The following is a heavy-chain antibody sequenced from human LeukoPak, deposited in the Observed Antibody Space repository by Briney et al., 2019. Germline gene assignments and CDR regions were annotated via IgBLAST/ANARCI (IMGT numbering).Heavy chain of an antibody. D-gene: IGHD3-16*01. Sequence: GASVKVSCKASGGTFSSYTISWVRQAPGQGLEWMGRIIPILGIANYAQKFQGRVTITADKSTSTAYMELSSLRSEDAAVYYCARDTERGSGAFDIWGQGTMVTVSS. CDR3: ARDTERGSGAFDI. J-gene: IGHJ3*02. V-gene: IGHV1-69*04. CDR1: GGTFSSYT. CDR2: IIPILGIA.